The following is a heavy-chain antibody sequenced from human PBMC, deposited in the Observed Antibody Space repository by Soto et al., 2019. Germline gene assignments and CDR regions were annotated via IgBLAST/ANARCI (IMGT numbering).Heavy chain of an antibody. CDR1: GGTFSNYA. J-gene: IGHJ1*01. V-gene: IGHV1-69*12. Sequence: QVQLVQSGAEVKKPGSSVKVSCKASGGTFSNYALDWVRQASGQVLEWLGGIIPIFGTVGHAQNFQGRVTITADESTDTAYMELSSLRYEDTAMYYCETGGERDYYDHSGWRWGQGTLVTVSS. CDR2: IIPIFGTV. D-gene: IGHD3-22*01. CDR3: ETGGERDYYDHSGWR.